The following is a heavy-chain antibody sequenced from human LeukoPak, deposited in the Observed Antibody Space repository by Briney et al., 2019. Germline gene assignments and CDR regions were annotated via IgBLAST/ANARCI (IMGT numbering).Heavy chain of an antibody. CDR1: GGSISSYY. Sequence: SETLSLTCTVSGGSISSYYWSWIRQPPGKGLEWIGYIYYSGSTNYNPSLKSRVTISVDTSKNQFSLMLSSVTAADTAVYYCARDDRYCTNGVCYYFGLDYWGQGTLVTVSS. J-gene: IGHJ4*02. V-gene: IGHV4-59*01. CDR2: IYYSGST. D-gene: IGHD2-8*01. CDR3: ARDDRYCTNGVCYYFGLDY.